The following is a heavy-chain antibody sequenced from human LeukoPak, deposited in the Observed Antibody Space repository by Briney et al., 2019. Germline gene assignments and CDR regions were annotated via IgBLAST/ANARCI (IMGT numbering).Heavy chain of an antibody. Sequence: SETLSLTCTVSGASISRDYWTWIRQPPGKGLEWIGYIYNGGSTTYSPSLNSRVTISLDTSNNQVSLKLSSVTAADTAMYYCAREKIGTGTVLGKDYYYMDVWGKGTTVTVSS. J-gene: IGHJ6*03. CDR2: IYNGGST. V-gene: IGHV4-59*12. CDR1: GASISRDY. D-gene: IGHD3-16*01. CDR3: AREKIGTGTVLGKDYYYMDV.